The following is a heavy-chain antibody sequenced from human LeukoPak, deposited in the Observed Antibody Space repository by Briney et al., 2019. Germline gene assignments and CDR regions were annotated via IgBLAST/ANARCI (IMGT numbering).Heavy chain of an antibody. CDR3: ARVKGDGDSYYFDY. V-gene: IGHV3-48*02. Sequence: GGSLRLSCAASGFIFSTYSMSWVRQAPGKGLEWISYISSSGSGRFYADSVKGRFTISRDNGKKSVSLQMNSLRDEDTAVYHCARVKGDGDSYYFDYWGQGTLVAVSS. CDR2: ISSSGSGR. J-gene: IGHJ4*02. D-gene: IGHD4-17*01. CDR1: GFIFSTYS.